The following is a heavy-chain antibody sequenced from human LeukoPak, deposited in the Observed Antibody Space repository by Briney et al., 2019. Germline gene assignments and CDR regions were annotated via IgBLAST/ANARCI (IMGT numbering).Heavy chain of an antibody. J-gene: IGHJ4*02. V-gene: IGHV3-53*01. D-gene: IGHD6-6*01. CDR3: ASSSDNYFDY. CDR2: IYSGGST. Sequence: SGGSLRPSCAASGFTVSSNYMSWVRQAPGKGLEWASVIYSGGSTYYADSVKGRFTISRDNSKNTLYLQMNSLRAEDTAVYYCASSSDNYFDYWGQGTLVTVSS. CDR1: GFTVSSNY.